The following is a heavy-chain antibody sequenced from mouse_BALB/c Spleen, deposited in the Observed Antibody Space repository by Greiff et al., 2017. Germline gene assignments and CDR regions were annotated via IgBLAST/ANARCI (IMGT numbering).Heavy chain of an antibody. Sequence: EVKLMESGGGLVQPGGSLKLSCAASGFTFSSYTMSWVRQTPEKRLEWVAYISNGGGSTYYPDTVKGRFTISRDNAKNTLYLQMSSLKSEDTAMYYCARQGYYGSSWFAYWGQGTLVTVSA. CDR2: ISNGGGST. J-gene: IGHJ3*01. D-gene: IGHD1-1*01. CDR3: ARQGYYGSSWFAY. V-gene: IGHV5-12-2*01. CDR1: GFTFSSYT.